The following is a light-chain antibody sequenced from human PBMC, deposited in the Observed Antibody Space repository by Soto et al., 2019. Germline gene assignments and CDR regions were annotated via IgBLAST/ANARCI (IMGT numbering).Light chain of an antibody. J-gene: IGLJ1*01. CDR2: RSK. CDR1: SSGIGAASD. CDR3: QSSVNSLSGSYV. V-gene: IGLV1-40*01. Sequence: QSALAQPPSVSGAPGQTVTISCTGDSSGIGAASDVHWYQHRPGQAPKLLIYRSKNRPSGVPARFSASKSGSSASLAITGLQAEDEADYYCQSSVNSLSGSYVFGTGTKAPS.